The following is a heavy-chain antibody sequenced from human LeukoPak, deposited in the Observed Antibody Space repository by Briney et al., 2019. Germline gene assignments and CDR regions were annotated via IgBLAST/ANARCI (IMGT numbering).Heavy chain of an antibody. V-gene: IGHV3-23*01. D-gene: IGHD3-22*01. CDR1: GFTVSSYA. Sequence: GGSLRLSCAASGFTVSSYAMSWVRQAPGKGLEWVSAISGSGGSTYYADSVKGRFTISRDNSKNTLYLQMNSLRAEDTAVYYCAKISSGYRILFDYWGQGTLVTVSS. CDR2: ISGSGGST. CDR3: AKISSGYRILFDY. J-gene: IGHJ4*02.